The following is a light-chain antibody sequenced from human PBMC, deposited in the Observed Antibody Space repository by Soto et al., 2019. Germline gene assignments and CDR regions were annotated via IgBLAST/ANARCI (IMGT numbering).Light chain of an antibody. Sequence: EIVLTKAPATLSVSPGESATLSCRASESVNRNLAWYQQKPGQAPRLLIYGASTRATGIPARFSGSGSGTHFSLTISSLLSEDFAVYSSQQYQDWPPITFGPGTKVEI. CDR3: QQYQDWPPIT. CDR2: GAS. CDR1: ESVNRN. V-gene: IGKV3-15*01. J-gene: IGKJ3*01.